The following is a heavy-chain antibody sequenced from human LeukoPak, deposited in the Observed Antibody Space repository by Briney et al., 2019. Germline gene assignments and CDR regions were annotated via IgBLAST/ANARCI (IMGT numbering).Heavy chain of an antibody. Sequence: SETLSLTCTVSGGSISSSAYHWSWIRQHPGKGLEWIGYIYYSGVTNYNPSLKSRITISVDTSKNQFSLRLNSVTAADTAVYYCARHEGYSNGFGYWGQGTLVTVSS. CDR1: GGSISSSAYH. D-gene: IGHD5-18*01. CDR2: IYYSGVT. J-gene: IGHJ4*02. CDR3: ARHEGYSNGFGY. V-gene: IGHV4-61*05.